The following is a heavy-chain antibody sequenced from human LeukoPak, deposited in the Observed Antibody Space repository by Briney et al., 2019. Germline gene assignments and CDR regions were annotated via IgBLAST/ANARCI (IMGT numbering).Heavy chain of an antibody. D-gene: IGHD5-18*01. CDR3: ARVIEGGYSYGSYYYYMDV. CDR2: INHSGST. CDR1: GGSFSGYY. J-gene: IGHJ6*03. V-gene: IGHV4-34*01. Sequence: PSGTLSLTCAVYGGSFSGYYWSWIRQPPGKGLEWIGEINHSGSTNYNPSLKSRVTISVDTSKNQFSLKLSSVTAADTAVYYCARVIEGGYSYGSYYYYMDVWGKGTTVTISS.